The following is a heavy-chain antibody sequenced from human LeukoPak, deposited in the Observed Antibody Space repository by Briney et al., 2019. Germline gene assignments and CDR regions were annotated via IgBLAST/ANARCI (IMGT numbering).Heavy chain of an antibody. CDR2: ISGSGGST. CDR3: ARDLGSGSSYYFDY. CDR1: GFTFSSYG. J-gene: IGHJ4*02. V-gene: IGHV3-23*01. Sequence: GGSLRLSCAASGFTFSSYGMSWVRQAPGKGLEWVSAISGSGGSTYYADSVKGRFTISRDNAKNSLYLQMNSLRAEDTAVYYCARDLGSGSSYYFDYWGQGTLVTVSS. D-gene: IGHD3-10*01.